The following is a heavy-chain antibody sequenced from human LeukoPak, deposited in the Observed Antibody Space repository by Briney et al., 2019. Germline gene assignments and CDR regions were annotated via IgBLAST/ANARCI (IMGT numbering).Heavy chain of an antibody. D-gene: IGHD6-13*01. J-gene: IGHJ3*02. CDR3: ARHVEVAAAGSGAFDI. Sequence: PGGSLGLSCAASGFTFSSYAMSWVRQAPGKGLEWVSAISGSGGSTYYADSVKGRFTISRDNSKNTLYLQMNSLRAEDTAVYYCARHVEVAAAGSGAFDIWGQGTMVTVSS. V-gene: IGHV3-23*01. CDR2: ISGSGGST. CDR1: GFTFSSYA.